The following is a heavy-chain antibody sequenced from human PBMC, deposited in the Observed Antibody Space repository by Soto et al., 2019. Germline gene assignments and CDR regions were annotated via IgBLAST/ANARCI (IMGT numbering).Heavy chain of an antibody. Sequence: ASVKVSCKASGYTFTSYGISWVRQAPGQGLEWMGWISAYNGNTNYAQKLQGRVTMTTDTSTSTAYMELRSLRSDDTAVYYCARDSKYGPNSSGFDYWGQGTLVTVSS. CDR1: GYTFTSYG. J-gene: IGHJ4*02. V-gene: IGHV1-18*01. CDR2: ISAYNGNT. D-gene: IGHD6-19*01. CDR3: ARDSKYGPNSSGFDY.